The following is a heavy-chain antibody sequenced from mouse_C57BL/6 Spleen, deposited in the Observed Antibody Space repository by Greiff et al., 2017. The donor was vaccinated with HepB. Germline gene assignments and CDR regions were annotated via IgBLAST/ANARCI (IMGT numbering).Heavy chain of an antibody. CDR3: ARSTTVVAGAMDY. Sequence: EVQLQQSGPELVKPGASVKISCKASGYTFTDYNMDWVKQSNGKSLEWIGDINPNNGGTIYNQKFKGKATLTVDKSSSTAYMELRSLTSEDTAVYYCARSTTVVAGAMDYWGQGTSVTVSS. V-gene: IGHV1-18*01. CDR1: GYTFTDYN. D-gene: IGHD1-1*01. CDR2: INPNNGGT. J-gene: IGHJ4*01.